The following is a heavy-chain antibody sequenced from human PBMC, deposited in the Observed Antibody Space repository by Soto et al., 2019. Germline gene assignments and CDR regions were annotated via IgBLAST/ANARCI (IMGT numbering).Heavy chain of an antibody. D-gene: IGHD5-12*01. Sequence: SLRLSCAASGFTFSSYGMHWVRQAPGKGLEWVAVIWYDGSNKYYADSVKGRFTISRDNSKNTLYLQMNSLRAEDTAVYYCARDRIVATILGYYYGMDVWGQGTTVTVSS. V-gene: IGHV3-33*01. CDR2: IWYDGSNK. CDR1: GFTFSSYG. CDR3: ARDRIVATILGYYYGMDV. J-gene: IGHJ6*02.